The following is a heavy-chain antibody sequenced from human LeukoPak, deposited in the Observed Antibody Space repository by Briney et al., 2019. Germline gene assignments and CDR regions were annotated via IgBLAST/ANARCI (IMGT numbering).Heavy chain of an antibody. CDR3: ARTRFLEWSQGYYMDV. J-gene: IGHJ6*03. CDR1: GYTFTSYG. CDR2: ISAYNGNT. D-gene: IGHD3-3*01. Sequence: ASVKVSCKASGYTFTSYGISWVRQAPGQGLEWMGWISAYNGNTNYALKLQGRVTMTTDTSTSTAYMELRSLRSDDTAVYYCARTRFLEWSQGYYMDVWGKGTTVTVSS. V-gene: IGHV1-18*01.